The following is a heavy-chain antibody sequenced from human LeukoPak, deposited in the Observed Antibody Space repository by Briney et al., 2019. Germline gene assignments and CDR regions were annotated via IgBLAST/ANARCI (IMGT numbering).Heavy chain of an antibody. J-gene: IGHJ3*02. Sequence: PAESLRLSCAASGFTFSSYDMHWVRQAPGKGLEWVALISYDGGNKYYADSVRGRFTIARDNSKNTLYLQMNRLIPDDTAVYYGSKVRQQWWPFDSLDIWRQGTKVSV. CDR3: SKVRQQWWPFDSLDI. V-gene: IGHV3-30*18. D-gene: IGHD5-18*01. CDR1: GFTFSSYD. CDR2: ISYDGGNK.